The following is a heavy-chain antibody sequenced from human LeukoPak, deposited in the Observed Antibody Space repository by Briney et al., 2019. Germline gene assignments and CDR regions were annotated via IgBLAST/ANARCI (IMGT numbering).Heavy chain of an antibody. CDR1: GFTFSSYW. J-gene: IGHJ4*02. D-gene: IGHD2-15*01. Sequence: GGSLRLSCAASGFTFSSYWMSWVRQAPGKGLEWVANIKQDGSEKYYVDSVKGRFTISRDNAKNSLYLQMNSLRAEDTAVYYCAKDPCSGGSCYLINYFDYWCQGTLVTVSS. V-gene: IGHV3-7*03. CDR2: IKQDGSEK. CDR3: AKDPCSGGSCYLINYFDY.